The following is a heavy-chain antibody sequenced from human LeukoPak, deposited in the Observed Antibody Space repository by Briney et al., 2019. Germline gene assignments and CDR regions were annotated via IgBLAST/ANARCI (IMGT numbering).Heavy chain of an antibody. J-gene: IGHJ4*02. CDR3: ARDGAISVAGGFSDY. CDR1: GGTFSSYA. Sequence: ASVKVSCKASGGTFSSYAISWVRQAPGQGLEWMGGIIPIFGTANYAQKFQGRVTITADESTSTAYIELSSLRSEDTAVYYCARDGAISVAGGFSDYWGQGTLVTVSS. D-gene: IGHD6-19*01. V-gene: IGHV1-69*01. CDR2: IIPIFGTA.